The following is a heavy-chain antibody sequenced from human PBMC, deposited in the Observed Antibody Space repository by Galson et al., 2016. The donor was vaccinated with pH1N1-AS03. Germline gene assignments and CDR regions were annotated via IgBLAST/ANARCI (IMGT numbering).Heavy chain of an antibody. CDR2: IYHTGST. V-gene: IGHV4-30-2*01. D-gene: IGHD1-26*01. Sequence: TLSLTCAVSGGSISSGGYSWSWIRQPPGKGLEWIGYIYHTGSTYYNPSLKSRVTISVDRSKNHFSLKLTSVTAADTATYYCTTRKYELLRYFSYWGQGALVTVSS. J-gene: IGHJ4*02. CDR3: TTRKYELLRYFSY. CDR1: GGSISSGGYS.